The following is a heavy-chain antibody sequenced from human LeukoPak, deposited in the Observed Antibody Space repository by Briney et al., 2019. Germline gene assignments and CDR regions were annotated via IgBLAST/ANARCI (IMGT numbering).Heavy chain of an antibody. CDR2: IIPIFGTA. J-gene: IGHJ5*02. Sequence: SVKVSCKASGYTFTSYGISWVRQAPGQGLEWMGGIIPIFGTANYAQKFQGRVTITADESTSTAYMELSSLRSEDTAVYYCARGGGYYYGSGSYPFDPWGQGTLVTVSS. D-gene: IGHD3-10*01. CDR3: ARGGGYYYGSGSYPFDP. CDR1: GYTFTSYG. V-gene: IGHV1-69*13.